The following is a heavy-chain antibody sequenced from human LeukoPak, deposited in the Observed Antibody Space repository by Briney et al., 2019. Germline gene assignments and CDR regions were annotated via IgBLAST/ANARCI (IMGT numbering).Heavy chain of an antibody. J-gene: IGHJ6*02. CDR1: GYSFSSYW. Sequence: GESLKIPCKGFGYSFSSYWIGWVRQMPGKGLEWMGIIFPGDSDTRYSPSFQGQVTISADKTISTAYLQWSSLKASDTAMYYCARRHDGGGWDKYGMDVWGQGTTVTVSS. CDR3: ARRHDGGGWDKYGMDV. V-gene: IGHV5-51*01. CDR2: IFPGDSDT. D-gene: IGHD4-23*01.